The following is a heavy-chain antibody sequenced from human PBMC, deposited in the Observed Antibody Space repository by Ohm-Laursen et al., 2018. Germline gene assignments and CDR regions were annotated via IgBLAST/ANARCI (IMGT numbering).Heavy chain of an antibody. CDR3: AHRGYTSSFDY. V-gene: IGHV2-5*01. CDR2: IYWNDDK. D-gene: IGHD6-6*01. CDR1: GFSLNSSGVG. Sequence: TQTLTLTCTFSGFSLNSSGVGVGWIRQPPGKALEWLALIYWNDDKRYRPSLKSRLTITKDTSKNQVVLTMTNMDPVDTATYYCAHRGYTSSFDYWGQGTLVTVSS. J-gene: IGHJ4*02.